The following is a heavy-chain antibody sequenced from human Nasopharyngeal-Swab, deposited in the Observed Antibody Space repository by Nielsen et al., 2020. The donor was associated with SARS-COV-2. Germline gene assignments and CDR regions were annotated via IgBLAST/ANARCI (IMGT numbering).Heavy chain of an antibody. CDR1: GSTLTEIS. Sequence: ASVKVSCNASGSTLTEISMHWVRQAHGRGLEWMGGFDPEDGETIYAQKFQGRVTMTEDTSIDTAYMELRSLRSEDTAVYYCAASQWGAYFYYWGQGTLVSVSS. V-gene: IGHV1-24*01. CDR3: AASQWGAYFYY. D-gene: IGHD3-16*01. CDR2: FDPEDGET. J-gene: IGHJ4*02.